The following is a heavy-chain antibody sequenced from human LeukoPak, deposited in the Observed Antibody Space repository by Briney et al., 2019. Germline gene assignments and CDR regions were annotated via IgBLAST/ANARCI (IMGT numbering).Heavy chain of an antibody. Sequence: GGSLRLSCTASGFSFSTYSMNWVRQAPGKRMEWVSYIVGSSRNIYYADSVKGRFTISRDNAKNSLYLQMDSLGAEDTAVYYCATDSPETAAFDYWGQGTLVTVSS. CDR3: ATDSPETAAFDY. CDR1: GFSFSTYS. CDR2: IVGSSRNI. J-gene: IGHJ4*02. V-gene: IGHV3-48*04. D-gene: IGHD1-1*01.